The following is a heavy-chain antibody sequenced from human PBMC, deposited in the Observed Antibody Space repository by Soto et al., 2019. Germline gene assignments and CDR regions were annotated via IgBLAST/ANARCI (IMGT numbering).Heavy chain of an antibody. CDR1: GGSISSGGYY. CDR2: IYYSGST. J-gene: IGHJ4*02. D-gene: IGHD2-15*01. Sequence: PSETLSLTCTVSGGSISSGGYYWSWIRQHPGKGLEWIGYIYYSGSTYYNPSLKSRVTISVDTSKNQFSLKLSSVTAADTAVYYCARDGRRGGNSRYYFDYWGQGTLVTVSS. CDR3: ARDGRRGGNSRYYFDY. V-gene: IGHV4-31*03.